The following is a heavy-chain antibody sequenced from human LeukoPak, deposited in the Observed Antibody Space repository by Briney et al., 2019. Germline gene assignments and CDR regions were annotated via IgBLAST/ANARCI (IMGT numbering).Heavy chain of an antibody. CDR1: GGSISSYY. Sequence: SETLSLTCSVSGGSISSYYWSWIRQPPGKRLEWIGYIYYTGDTNYNPSLESRVSMSIDTSKNQLSLKLSSVTAADTAVYYCASTPHYWGQGTLVTVSS. CDR3: ASTPHY. CDR2: IYYTGDT. V-gene: IGHV4-59*01. J-gene: IGHJ4*02.